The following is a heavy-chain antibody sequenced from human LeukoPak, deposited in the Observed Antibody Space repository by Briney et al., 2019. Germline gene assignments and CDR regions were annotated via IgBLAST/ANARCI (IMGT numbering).Heavy chain of an antibody. CDR1: GFTFSSYA. CDR3: ARRSSGWYYFDY. J-gene: IGHJ4*02. CDR2: TSYDGSNK. D-gene: IGHD6-19*01. Sequence: GRSLRLSCAASGFTFSSYAMHWVRQAPGKGLEWVAVTSYDGSNKYYADSVKGRFTISRDNSKNTLYLQMNSLRAEDTAVYYCARRSSGWYYFDYWGQGTLVTVSS. V-gene: IGHV3-30-3*01.